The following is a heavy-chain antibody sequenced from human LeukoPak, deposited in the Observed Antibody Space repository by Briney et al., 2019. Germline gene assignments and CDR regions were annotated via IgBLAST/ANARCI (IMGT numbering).Heavy chain of an antibody. J-gene: IGHJ4*02. CDR3: AGDPYGDDVPDF. Sequence: QPGGSLRLSCVASGFTFSTYGMHWVRQAPGKGLEWVAVIWFDGSNKYYADSVKGRFTISRDDSMDTLYLQMRSLRVEDTAVYYCAGDPYGDDVPDFWGQGTLVTVSS. CDR2: IWFDGSNK. CDR1: GFTFSTYG. V-gene: IGHV3-33*01. D-gene: IGHD4-17*01.